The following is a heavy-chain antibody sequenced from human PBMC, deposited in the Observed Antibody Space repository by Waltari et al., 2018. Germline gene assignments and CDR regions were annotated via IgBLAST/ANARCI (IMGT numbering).Heavy chain of an antibody. CDR1: GLTCTDAW. V-gene: IGHV3-15*01. D-gene: IGHD1-26*01. J-gene: IGHJ6*02. CDR3: LRVPTYHTDV. CDR2: IKSETT. Sequence: EVQLVESGGGVVKPGETLRLTCATAGLTCTDAWMMWVRQAPGKGPEWVGLIKSETTDYAAPVRGRFTISRDDSQNTFFLQMNSLKIEDTAVYYCLRVPTYHTDVWGQGTMVTVSS.